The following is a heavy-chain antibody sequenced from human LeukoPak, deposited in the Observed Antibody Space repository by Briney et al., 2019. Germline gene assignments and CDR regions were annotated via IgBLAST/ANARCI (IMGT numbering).Heavy chain of an antibody. CDR2: IWYDGSNK. V-gene: IGHV3-33*01. CDR1: GFTFSSYG. J-gene: IGHJ6*02. Sequence: PGRSLRLSCAASGFTFSSYGMHWVRQAPGKGLEWVAVIWYDGSNKYYADSVKGRFTISRDNSKNTLYLQMNSLRAEDTAVYYCASWYQLPYYYYGMDVWGRGTTVTVSS. CDR3: ASWYQLPYYYYGMDV. D-gene: IGHD2-2*01.